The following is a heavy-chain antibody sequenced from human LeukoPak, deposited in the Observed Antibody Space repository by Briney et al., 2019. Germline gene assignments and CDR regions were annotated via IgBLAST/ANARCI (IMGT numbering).Heavy chain of an antibody. CDR3: ARDSPNDFWSGYPTYYFDY. CDR2: ISSSSSYI. Sequence: GGSLRLSCAASGFTFGSYSMNWVRQAPGKGLEWVSSISSSSSYIYYADSVKGRFTISRDNAKNSLYLQMISLRAEDTAVYYCARDSPNDFWSGYPTYYFDYWGQGTLVTVSS. CDR1: GFTFGSYS. V-gene: IGHV3-21*01. J-gene: IGHJ4*02. D-gene: IGHD3-3*01.